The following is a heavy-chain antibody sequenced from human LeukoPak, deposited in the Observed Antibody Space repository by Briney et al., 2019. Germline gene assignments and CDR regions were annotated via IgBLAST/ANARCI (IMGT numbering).Heavy chain of an antibody. Sequence: PGGSLRLSCAASGFTSSSYWMSWVSQAPGKGLEWVANIKQDGSEKYYVDSVKVRLTISRDKAKISLYLQMNSMRAEDTAVCYCARERPAATFDYWGQGTLVTVSS. CDR1: GFTSSSYW. D-gene: IGHD2-2*01. CDR3: ARERPAATFDY. V-gene: IGHV3-7*01. J-gene: IGHJ4*02. CDR2: IKQDGSEK.